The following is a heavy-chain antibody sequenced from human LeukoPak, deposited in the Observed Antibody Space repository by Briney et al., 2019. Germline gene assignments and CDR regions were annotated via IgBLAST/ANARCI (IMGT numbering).Heavy chain of an antibody. J-gene: IGHJ5*02. D-gene: IGHD6-13*01. CDR1: GDSISSYY. CDR2: IYYTGST. V-gene: IGHV4-59*01. CDR3: ARILSSSWYYWFDP. Sequence: PSETLSLTCTVSGDSISSYYWSWIRQPPGKGLEWIGYIYYTGSTNYSPSLKSRVTISVDTSKNHFSLRLSSVTAADTAVYYCARILSSSWYYWFDPWGQGTLVTVSS.